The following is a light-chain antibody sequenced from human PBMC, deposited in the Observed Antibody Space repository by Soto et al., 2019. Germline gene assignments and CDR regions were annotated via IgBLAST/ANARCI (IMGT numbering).Light chain of an antibody. Sequence: DIQMTQSPSTLSASVGDRVTITCRASRDISTWLAWYQQKPEKAPKVLIYEASNLESGVPSRFSGSGSGTEFTLTISSLQPDDFATYYCQEYSRDFGGGTRVEIK. V-gene: IGKV1-5*01. CDR1: RDISTW. CDR2: EAS. CDR3: QEYSRD. J-gene: IGKJ4*01.